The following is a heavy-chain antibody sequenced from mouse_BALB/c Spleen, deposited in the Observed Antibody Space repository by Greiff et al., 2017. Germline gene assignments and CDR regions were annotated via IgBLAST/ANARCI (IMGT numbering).Heavy chain of an antibody. Sequence: EVQLVESGGGLVQPGGSRKLSCAASGFTFSSFGMHWVRQAPEKGLEWVAYISSGSSTIYYADTVKGRFTISRDNPKNTLFLQMTSLRSEDTAMYYCARSGDGNYVYAMDYWGQGTSVTVSS. D-gene: IGHD2-1*01. CDR1: GFTFSSFG. CDR2: ISSGSSTI. J-gene: IGHJ4*01. V-gene: IGHV5-17*02. CDR3: ARSGDGNYVYAMDY.